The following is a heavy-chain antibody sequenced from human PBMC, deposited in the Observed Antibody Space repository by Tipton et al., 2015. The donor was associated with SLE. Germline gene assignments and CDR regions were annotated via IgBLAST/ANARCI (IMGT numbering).Heavy chain of an antibody. V-gene: IGHV4-4*09. J-gene: IGHJ6*03. D-gene: IGHD3-10*01. Sequence: TLSLPCAVSGGSFSGNYLNWIRQSPGKGLEWIGSISTNGNTNYNPSLKSRVTMSVDTSKNQFSLKLRSVTAADTSVYYCAKIMRGPSFYYYYMDVWGKGTTVTVSS. CDR2: ISTNGNT. CDR3: AKIMRGPSFYYYYMDV. CDR1: GGSFSGNY.